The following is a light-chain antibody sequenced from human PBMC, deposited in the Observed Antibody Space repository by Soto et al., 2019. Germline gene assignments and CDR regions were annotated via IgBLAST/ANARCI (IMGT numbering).Light chain of an antibody. J-gene: IGKJ1*01. CDR1: QGIRKD. CDR3: QQYNFYWT. V-gene: IGKV1-17*02. Sequence: DIQMTQSPSSLSASVGDTVTITCRASQGIRKDLGWFQQKPGRAPKLLIFDASTLESGVPSRFSGSGSGTEFTLTISNLQPDDFATYYCQQYNFYWTFGQGTKVDIK. CDR2: DAS.